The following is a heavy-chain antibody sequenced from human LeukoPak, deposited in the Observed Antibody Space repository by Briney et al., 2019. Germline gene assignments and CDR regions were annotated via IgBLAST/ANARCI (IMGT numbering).Heavy chain of an antibody. D-gene: IGHD3-16*01. CDR3: TKVGVGWVAFEY. CDR1: GFTFSNFA. V-gene: IGHV3-23*01. CDR2: ISDSGGST. J-gene: IGHJ4*02. Sequence: GGSLRLSCAASGFTFSNFAMSLVRQAPGKGLQWVSAISDSGGSTFYADSVKGRFTISRDNSKNTLYLQMNSLRAEDTAVYYCTKVGVGWVAFEYWGQGTLVTVSS.